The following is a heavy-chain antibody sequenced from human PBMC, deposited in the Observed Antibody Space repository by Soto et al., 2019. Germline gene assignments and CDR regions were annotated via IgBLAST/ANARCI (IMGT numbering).Heavy chain of an antibody. J-gene: IGHJ4*02. CDR2: IRSKANSYAT. Sequence: GGSLRLSCAASGFTFSGSAMHWVRQASGKGLEWVGRIRSKANSYATAYAASVKGRFTIYRDDSKNTAYLQMNSLKTEDTAVYYCTRRGEWNFDYWGQGTLVTVSS. V-gene: IGHV3-73*01. CDR3: TRRGEWNFDY. CDR1: GFTFSGSA. D-gene: IGHD3-16*01.